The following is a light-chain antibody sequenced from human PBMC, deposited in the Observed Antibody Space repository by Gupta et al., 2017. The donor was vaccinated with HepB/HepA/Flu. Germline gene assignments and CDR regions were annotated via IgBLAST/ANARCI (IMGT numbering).Light chain of an antibody. J-gene: IGKJ2*01. V-gene: IGKV3-15*01. CDR3: QQYNNWPYT. Sequence: ELVLTQSPATLSVSPGERATLSCRASQSVSSKLAWYQQKPGQAPRLLIYGESARATGIPARFSGSESGTEFTLTISSLQSEDFAVYYCQQYNNWPYTFGQGTKLEIK. CDR1: QSVSSK. CDR2: GES.